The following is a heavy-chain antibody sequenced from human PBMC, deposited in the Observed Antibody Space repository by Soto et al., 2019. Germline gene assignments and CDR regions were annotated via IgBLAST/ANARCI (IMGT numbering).Heavy chain of an antibody. J-gene: IGHJ6*02. Sequence: GGSLRLSCAASGFTFSSYGMHWVRQAPGKGLEWVAVISYDGSNKYYADSVKGRFTISRDNSKNTLYLQMNSLRAEDTAVYYCAKWRSHYYYYGMDVWGQGTTVTVSS. CDR1: GFTFSSYG. CDR2: ISYDGSNK. V-gene: IGHV3-30*18. CDR3: AKWRSHYYYYGMDV. D-gene: IGHD3-16*01.